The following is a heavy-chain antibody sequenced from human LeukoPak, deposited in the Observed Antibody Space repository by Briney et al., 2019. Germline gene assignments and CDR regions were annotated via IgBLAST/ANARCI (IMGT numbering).Heavy chain of an antibody. V-gene: IGHV3-23*01. D-gene: IGHD6-19*01. CDR1: GFTFSSYA. CDR3: AKGRGVAGTYAIDY. CDR2: ISGSGGST. Sequence: GGSLRLSCAASGFTFSSYAMSWVRQAPGKGLEWVSGISGSGGSTYYADSVKGRFTISRDNSKDTLYLQMNSPRAEDTAVYYCAKGRGVAGTYAIDYWGQGTLVTVSS. J-gene: IGHJ4*02.